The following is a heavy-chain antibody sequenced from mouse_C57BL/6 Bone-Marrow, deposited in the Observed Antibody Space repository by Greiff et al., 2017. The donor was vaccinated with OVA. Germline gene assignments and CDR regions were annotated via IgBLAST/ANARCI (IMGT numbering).Heavy chain of an antibody. J-gene: IGHJ2*01. CDR1: GFNIKDDY. CDR3: TTCYYGSSFYFDY. Sequence: EVKLMESGAELVRPGASVKLSCTASGFNIKDDYMHWVKQRPEKGLEWIGWIDPENGDTEYASKFPGKATITADTSSNTAYLQLSSLTAEDTAVYYCTTCYYGSSFYFDYWGQGTTLTVSS. D-gene: IGHD1-1*01. V-gene: IGHV14-4*01. CDR2: IDPENGDT.